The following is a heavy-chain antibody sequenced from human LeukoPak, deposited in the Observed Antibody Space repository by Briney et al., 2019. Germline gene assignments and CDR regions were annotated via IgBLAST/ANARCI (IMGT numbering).Heavy chain of an antibody. D-gene: IGHD3-22*01. V-gene: IGHV3-7*04. J-gene: IGHJ4*02. CDR2: IKQDGSEK. CDR3: ARGTYYYDSSGYYYAPGFDY. Sequence: PGGSLRLSCAASGFTFSSYWMSWVRQAPGKGLEWVANIKQDGSEKYYVDSVKGRFTISRDNAKNSLYLQMNSLRAEDTAVYYCARGTYYYDSSGYYYAPGFDYWGQGTLVTVSS. CDR1: GFTFSSYW.